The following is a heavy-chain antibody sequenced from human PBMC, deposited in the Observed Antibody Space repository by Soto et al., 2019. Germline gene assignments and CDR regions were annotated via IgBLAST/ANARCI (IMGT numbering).Heavy chain of an antibody. D-gene: IGHD3-10*01. Sequence: ASVKVSCKASGYTFTSRYMHWVRQAPGQGLEWMGIINPSDGTTTYAQKFQGRVSMTRDKSTSTFYMELSSLRSDDTAVYYCARGSIWFGELLSETRYYYYGMDVWGQGTTVTVSS. J-gene: IGHJ6*02. V-gene: IGHV1-46*01. CDR3: ARGSIWFGELLSETRYYYYGMDV. CDR1: GYTFTSRY. CDR2: INPSDGTT.